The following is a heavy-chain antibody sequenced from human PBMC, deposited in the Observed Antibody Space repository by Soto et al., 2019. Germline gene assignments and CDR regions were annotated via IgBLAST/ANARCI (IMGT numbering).Heavy chain of an antibody. D-gene: IGHD3-3*01. Sequence: SVKVSCNASGVTFSSYAISWVRPAPGQGLEWMGGLIPIFGTANYAQKFQGRVTITADKSTSTAYMELSSLRSEDTAVYYCARGDFWTSYYYYGMDVWG. CDR2: LIPIFGTA. CDR3: ARGDFWTSYYYYGMDV. V-gene: IGHV1-69*06. J-gene: IGHJ6*02. CDR1: GVTFSSYA.